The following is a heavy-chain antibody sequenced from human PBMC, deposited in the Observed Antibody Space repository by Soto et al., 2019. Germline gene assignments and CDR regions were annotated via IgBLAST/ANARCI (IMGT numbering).Heavy chain of an antibody. CDR1: GYTFTNYC. V-gene: IGHV1-18*01. CDR3: AKDRDYIMDV. CDR2: ISTYNGNT. Sequence: ASVNVSCKTSGYTFTNYCISWVRQAPGQGLEWMAWISTYNGNTNFARKFQGRITMTTDTSTSTAYMELRSLRSDDTAVYYCAKDRDYIMDVWGQGTTVTVSS. J-gene: IGHJ6*02.